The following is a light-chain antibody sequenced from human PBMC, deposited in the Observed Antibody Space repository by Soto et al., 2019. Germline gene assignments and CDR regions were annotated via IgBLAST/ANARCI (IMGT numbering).Light chain of an antibody. CDR3: QQYGNSPRYS. Sequence: EIVLTQSPGTLSLSPGQSVTLSCRASQSVSSIYLAGYQQKPGQAPRLVIYATSSRATGIPDRFSGSGSGTDFTLTISRLEPEDFAVYYCQQYGNSPRYSFGQGTRLEIK. V-gene: IGKV3-20*01. CDR1: QSVSSIY. J-gene: IGKJ2*03. CDR2: ATS.